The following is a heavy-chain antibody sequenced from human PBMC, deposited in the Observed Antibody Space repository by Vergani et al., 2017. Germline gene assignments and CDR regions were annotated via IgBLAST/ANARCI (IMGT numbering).Heavy chain of an antibody. V-gene: IGHV3-21*01. D-gene: IGHD3-10*01. CDR2: ISGRSNYI. Sequence: EVQLQESGGGLVKPGGSLRVSCAASVFSFSTYSINWVRQAPGKGLEWVSSISGRSNYIYYADSLKGRFTISRDNSKNTVFLQMSRLRPADTAVYYCERDQGEGPYYLEYWGQGTLVTVSS. CDR1: VFSFSTYS. CDR3: ERDQGEGPYYLEY. J-gene: IGHJ4*02.